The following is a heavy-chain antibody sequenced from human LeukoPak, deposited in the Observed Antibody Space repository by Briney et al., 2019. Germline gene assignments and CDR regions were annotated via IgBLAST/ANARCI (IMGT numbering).Heavy chain of an antibody. CDR2: IRYDGSNK. CDR1: GFTFSSYG. V-gene: IGHV3-30*02. J-gene: IGHJ6*03. CDR3: AKDPYDALLWFGELSLGYMDV. D-gene: IGHD3-10*01. Sequence: PGGSLRLSCAASGFTFSSYGMHWVRQAPGKGLEWVAFIRYDGSNKYYADSVKGRFTISRDNSKNTLYLQMNSLRAEDTAVYYCAKDPYDALLWFGELSLGYMDVWGKGTTVTVSS.